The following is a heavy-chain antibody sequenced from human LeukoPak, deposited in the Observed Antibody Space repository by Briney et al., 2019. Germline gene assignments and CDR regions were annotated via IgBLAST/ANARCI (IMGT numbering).Heavy chain of an antibody. Sequence: GGSLRLSCAASGFTFSSYEMNWVRQAPGKGLEWVSYISSSSSTIYYADSVKGRFTISRDNAKNSLYLQMNSLRAEDTAVYYCARTMKWELLPYFDYWGQGTLVTVSS. CDR3: ARTMKWELLPYFDY. J-gene: IGHJ4*02. CDR1: GFTFSSYE. D-gene: IGHD1-26*01. CDR2: ISSSSSTI. V-gene: IGHV3-48*01.